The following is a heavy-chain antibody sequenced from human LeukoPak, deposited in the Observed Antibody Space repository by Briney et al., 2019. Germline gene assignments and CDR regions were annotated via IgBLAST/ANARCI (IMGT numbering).Heavy chain of an antibody. V-gene: IGHV4-4*07. Sequence: PSETLSLTCTVSGGSISSYYWSWIRQPAGEGLEWIGRIYTSGSTNYNPSLKSRVTMSVDTSKNQFSLKLSSVTAADTAVYYCARDRAMAGTNDAFDIWGQGTMVTVSS. CDR3: ARDRAMAGTNDAFDI. CDR1: GGSISSYY. CDR2: IYTSGST. J-gene: IGHJ3*02. D-gene: IGHD2-8*01.